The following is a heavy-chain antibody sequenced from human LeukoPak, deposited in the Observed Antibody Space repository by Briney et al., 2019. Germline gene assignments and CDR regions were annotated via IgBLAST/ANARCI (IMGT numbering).Heavy chain of an antibody. D-gene: IGHD6-19*01. CDR3: ARLESSGWYRFDY. CDR2: INQYGSEK. Sequence: GGSLRLSCAASGFTFSSYWMSWVRQAPGNGLEWVGNINQYGSEKYFLDSVKGRFSISRDNAKSSLYLQMNSLRVEDTAVYYCARLESSGWYRFDYWGQGTLVTVSS. V-gene: IGHV3-7*01. CDR1: GFTFSSYW. J-gene: IGHJ4*02.